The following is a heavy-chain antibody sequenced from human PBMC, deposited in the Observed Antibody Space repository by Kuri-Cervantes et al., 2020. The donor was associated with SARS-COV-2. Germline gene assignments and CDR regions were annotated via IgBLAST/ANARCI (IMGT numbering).Heavy chain of an antibody. CDR3: ARAEIAGTFYYYGMDV. CDR1: GSTFGDYA. D-gene: IGHD1-1*01. J-gene: IGHJ6*02. Sequence: GGSLRLSCTASGSTFGDYAMSWVRQAPGKGLEYVSAISSNGGSTYYADSVKGRFTISRDNSKNTLYLQMSSLRAEDTAVYYCARAEIAGTFYYYGMDVWGQGTTVTVSS. CDR2: ISSNGGST. V-gene: IGHV3-64D*06.